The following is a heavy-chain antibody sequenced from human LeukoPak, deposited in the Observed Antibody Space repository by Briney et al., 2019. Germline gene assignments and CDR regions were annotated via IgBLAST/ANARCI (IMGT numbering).Heavy chain of an antibody. D-gene: IGHD6-13*01. CDR3: ARDRYSSSWLFDC. Sequence: GASVKVSCKASGYTFTNYGISWVRQAPGQGLEWMGWISAYNGNTNYAQKFQGRVTMTTDTSTNTAYMELMSLRSGDTAVYYCARDRYSSSWLFDCWGQGTLVTVSS. CDR2: ISAYNGNT. V-gene: IGHV1-18*01. J-gene: IGHJ4*02. CDR1: GYTFTNYG.